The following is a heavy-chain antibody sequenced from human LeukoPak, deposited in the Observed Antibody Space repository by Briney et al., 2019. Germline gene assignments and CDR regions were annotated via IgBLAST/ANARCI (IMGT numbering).Heavy chain of an antibody. CDR3: ARNMTALSRLDVFDI. V-gene: IGHV4-39*01. Sequence: SETLSLTCTVSGGSMSSSSHYWGWIRQSPGKGLEWIRSIYYSGSTYYNPSLKSRVLISVDTSKNQFSLELRSVTAADTAIYYCARNMTALSRLDVFDIWGPGTMVTVSS. CDR2: IYYSGST. J-gene: IGHJ3*02. D-gene: IGHD2-21*02. CDR1: GGSMSSSSHY.